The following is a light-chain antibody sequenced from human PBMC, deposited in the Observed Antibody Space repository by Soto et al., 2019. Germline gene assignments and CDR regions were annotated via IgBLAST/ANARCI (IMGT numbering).Light chain of an antibody. CDR3: QQYGRLPVS. CDR2: GAS. CDR1: QSLTNSF. Sequence: EILLTQSPGTLSLSPGDRATLSCRASQSLTNSFLAWYQQRPGQTPRLLIHGASNRATDIPDRXXGSGSGXXXXXXXXXXEPEDFAVYFCQQYGRLPVSFGGGTKVEI. J-gene: IGKJ4*01. V-gene: IGKV3-20*01.